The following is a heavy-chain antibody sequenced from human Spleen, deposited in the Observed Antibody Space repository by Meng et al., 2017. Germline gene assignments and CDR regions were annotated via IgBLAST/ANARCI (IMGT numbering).Heavy chain of an antibody. D-gene: IGHD3-10*01. Sequence: GSLRLSCTVSGGSISSSSYYWGWIRQPPGKGLEWIGSIYYSGSTYYNPSLKSRVTISVDTSKNQFSLKLSSVTAADTAVYYCARGDYYGWFDPWGQGTLVTVSS. CDR3: ARGDYYGWFDP. CDR2: IYYSGST. CDR1: GGSISSSSYY. V-gene: IGHV4-39*07. J-gene: IGHJ5*02.